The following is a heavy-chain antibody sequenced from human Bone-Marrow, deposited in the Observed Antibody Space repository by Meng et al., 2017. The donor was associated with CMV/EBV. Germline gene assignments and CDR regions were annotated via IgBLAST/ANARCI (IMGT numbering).Heavy chain of an antibody. Sequence: CAASGFTFSSYSMNWVRQAPGKGLEWVSSISSSSSYIYYADSVKGRFTISRDNAKNSLYLQMNSLRAEDTAVYYCARDPYSSLHYFDYWGQGTLVTVSS. CDR2: ISSSSSYI. V-gene: IGHV3-21*01. CDR3: ARDPYSSLHYFDY. J-gene: IGHJ4*02. D-gene: IGHD6-6*01. CDR1: GFTFSSYS.